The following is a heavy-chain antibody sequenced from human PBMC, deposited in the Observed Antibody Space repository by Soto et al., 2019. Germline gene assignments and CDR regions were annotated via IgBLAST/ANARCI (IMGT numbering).Heavy chain of an antibody. J-gene: IGHJ4*02. CDR3: ARRSGGSTPQLDY. D-gene: IGHD2-15*01. CDR2: ISSSGSNI. CDR1: GLTFSSFA. V-gene: IGHV3-48*04. Sequence: GGSLRLSCAASGLTFSSFARHWVRQAQGKGLEWVAYISSSGSNIYYADSVKGRFTISRDNAKNSLYLQMNSLRAEDTAVYYCARRSGGSTPQLDYWGEGTLVTGSS.